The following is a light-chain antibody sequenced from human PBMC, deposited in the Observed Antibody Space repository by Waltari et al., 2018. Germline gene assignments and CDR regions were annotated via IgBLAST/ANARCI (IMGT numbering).Light chain of an antibody. J-gene: IGLJ3*02. CDR2: STN. CDR3: VLYGGNGIWV. CDR1: SGSVSTSYY. Sequence: QTVVTQEPAFSVSPGGTITLTCALTSGSVSTSYYPSWYQQTPGQAPRTLIYSTNIRSSGVPDRFSGSIIGNKAALTITGAQADDESDYYCVLYGGNGIWVFGGGTRLTVL. V-gene: IGLV8-61*01.